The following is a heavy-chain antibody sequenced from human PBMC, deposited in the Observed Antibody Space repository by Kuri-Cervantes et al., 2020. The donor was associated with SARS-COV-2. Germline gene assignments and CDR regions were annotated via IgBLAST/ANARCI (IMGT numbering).Heavy chain of an antibody. D-gene: IGHD2-2*01. CDR2: ISYDGSNK. CDR3: ARDRGTSDY. CDR1: GFTFSSYA. Sequence: GESLKISCAASGFTFSSYAMHWVRQAPGKGLEWVAVISYDGSNKYYADSVKGRFTISRDNSKNTLYLQMNSLRSEDTAVYYCARDRGTSDYWGQGTLVTVSS. V-gene: IGHV3-30-3*01. J-gene: IGHJ4*02.